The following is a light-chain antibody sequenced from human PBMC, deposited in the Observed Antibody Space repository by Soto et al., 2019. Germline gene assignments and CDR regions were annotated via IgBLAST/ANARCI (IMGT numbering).Light chain of an antibody. CDR2: EVT. Sequence: QSALTQPPSASGTPGQSVTISCTGTSSDVGAYKYVSWYQQYPGKVPKHMIYEVTNRPSGVHDRFSGSKSGNTASLTVSGLQAEYEAEDYCTSYVGNDIWVFGGGTKRTVL. CDR1: SSDVGAYKY. CDR3: TSYVGNDIWV. J-gene: IGLJ3*02. V-gene: IGLV2-8*01.